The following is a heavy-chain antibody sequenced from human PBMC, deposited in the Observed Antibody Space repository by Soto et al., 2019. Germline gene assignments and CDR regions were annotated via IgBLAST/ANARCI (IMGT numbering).Heavy chain of an antibody. V-gene: IGHV3-33*05. J-gene: IGHJ3*02. CDR3: ARDPPFLSGSHDAFDI. CDR2: ISNDGNNK. D-gene: IGHD1-26*01. CDR1: GFTFRSYG. Sequence: GGSLRLSCATSGFTFRSYGMHWVRQAPGKGLEWLAVISNDGNNKFFADSVKGRLTLSRDNARNTLYLQINSLRDEDTAVYYCARDPPFLSGSHDAFDIWGQGTMVTVSS.